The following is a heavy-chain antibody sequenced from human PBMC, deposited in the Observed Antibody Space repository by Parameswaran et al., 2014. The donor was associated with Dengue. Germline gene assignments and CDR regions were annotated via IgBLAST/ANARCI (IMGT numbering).Heavy chain of an antibody. V-gene: IGHV3-7*01. Sequence: RWIRQPPGKGLEWVANIKRDGSEKYYVDSVKGRFTISRENAKNSLYLQMNSLRAEDTAVYYCAREGQNRYGSGSYDRYGLDVWGQGTTVTVSS. CDR3: AREGQNRYGSGSYDRYGLDV. J-gene: IGHJ6*02. CDR2: IKRDGSEK. D-gene: IGHD3-10*01.